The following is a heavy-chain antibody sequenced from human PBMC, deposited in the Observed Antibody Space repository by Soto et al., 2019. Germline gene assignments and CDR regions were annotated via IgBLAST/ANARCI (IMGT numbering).Heavy chain of an antibody. V-gene: IGHV1-18*04. D-gene: IGHD4-17*01. J-gene: IGHJ4*02. CDR3: TRWAGETDDYGGPLDN. CDR2: ISGYNGNT. Sequence: QVQLVQSGAEVKKPGASVKVSCKASGYTFTSHGISWVRQAPGQAPEWMGWISGYNGNTNYAQKVHGRVTMTTDTSASTAHMELRSLKSGATAVYYCTRWAGETDDYGGPLDNWGQGTLVAVCS. CDR1: GYTFTSHG.